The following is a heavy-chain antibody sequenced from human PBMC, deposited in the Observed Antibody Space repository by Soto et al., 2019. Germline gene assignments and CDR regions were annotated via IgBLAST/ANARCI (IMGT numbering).Heavy chain of an antibody. V-gene: IGHV3-23*01. Sequence: EVQPLESGGGLVQPGGSLRLSCAASGFTFSSYAMSWVRQAPGKGLEWVSAISGSGGSTYYADSVKGRFTISRDNSKNTLYLQMNSLRAEDTAVYYCAKGAGRAAAGTIRFDPWGQGTLVTVSS. CDR3: AKGAGRAAAGTIRFDP. CDR2: ISGSGGST. J-gene: IGHJ5*02. D-gene: IGHD6-13*01. CDR1: GFTFSSYA.